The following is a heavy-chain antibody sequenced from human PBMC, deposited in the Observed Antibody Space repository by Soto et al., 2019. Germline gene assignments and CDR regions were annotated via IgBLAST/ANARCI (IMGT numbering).Heavy chain of an antibody. D-gene: IGHD3-10*01. Sequence: GGSLRLSCAASGFTFSSYSMNWVRQAPGKGLEWVSYISSSSSTIYYADSVKGRFTISRDNAKNMLYLQMNSLRAEDTAVYYCTRDRTGPQHYFDYWGQGNMVTVSS. V-gene: IGHV3-48*04. CDR1: GFTFSSYS. CDR3: TRDRTGPQHYFDY. CDR2: ISSSSSTI. J-gene: IGHJ4*02.